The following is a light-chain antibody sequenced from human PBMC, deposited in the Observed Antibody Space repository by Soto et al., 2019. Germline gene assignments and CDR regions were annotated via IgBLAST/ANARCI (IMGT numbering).Light chain of an antibody. CDR2: KAS. CDR1: QSISSW. Sequence: DIPMTQSPSTLAASVGDRVKITCRASQSISSWLAWYQQKPGKAPKLLIYKASSLESGVPSRFSGSGSGTEFTLTISSLQPDDFAIYYCQQYNNWYTFGQGTKLEIK. V-gene: IGKV1-5*03. J-gene: IGKJ2*01. CDR3: QQYNNWYT.